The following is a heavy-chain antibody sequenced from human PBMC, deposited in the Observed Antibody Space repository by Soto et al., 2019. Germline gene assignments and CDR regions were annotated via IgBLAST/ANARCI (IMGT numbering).Heavy chain of an antibody. CDR1: GFTVGNNY. V-gene: IGHV3-53*01. J-gene: IGHJ4*02. Sequence: EVQLVESGGGLIQPGGSLKLSCAASGFTVGNNYMSWVRQAPGKGLEWVSLIYSTGTTKYADSVKGRFTVSSDNAKTTLYLQMNRLRAEDTAVDYCAKVGRGSGSHYNSFGYWGQGTLVTVSS. CDR2: IYSTGTT. D-gene: IGHD3-10*01. CDR3: AKVGRGSGSHYNSFGY.